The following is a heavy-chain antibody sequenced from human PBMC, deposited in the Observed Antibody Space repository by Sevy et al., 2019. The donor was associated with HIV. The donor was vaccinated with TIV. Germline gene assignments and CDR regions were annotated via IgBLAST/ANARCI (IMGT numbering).Heavy chain of an antibody. CDR2: ISGSGRNT. CDR1: GFTFSNYA. CDR3: EKNLFYDSSGYSGLDY. J-gene: IGHJ4*02. D-gene: IGHD3-22*01. Sequence: GGSLRLSCAASGFTFSNYAMSWVRQAPGKGLEWLSTISGSGRNTYYPDSVRGRFTISRDTSMNTLYDQMNSLRAEDTAVYYWEKNLFYDSSGYSGLDYWGQGTLVTVSS. V-gene: IGHV3-23*01.